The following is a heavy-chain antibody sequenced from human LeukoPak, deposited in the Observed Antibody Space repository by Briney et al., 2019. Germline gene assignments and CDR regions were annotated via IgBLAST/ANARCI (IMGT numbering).Heavy chain of an antibody. Sequence: GGSLRLSCAASGFTFSSYSMNWVRQAPGKGLEWVSSISSSSSYIYYADSVKGRFTISRDNAKNSLYLQMNSLRAEDTAVYYCARDLPYYDILTMGTFDYWGQGTLVTVSS. D-gene: IGHD3-9*01. V-gene: IGHV3-21*04. CDR3: ARDLPYYDILTMGTFDY. CDR1: GFTFSSYS. J-gene: IGHJ4*02. CDR2: ISSSSSYI.